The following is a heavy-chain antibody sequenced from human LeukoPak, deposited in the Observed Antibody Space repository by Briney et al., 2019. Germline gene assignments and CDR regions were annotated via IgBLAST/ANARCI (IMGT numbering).Heavy chain of an antibody. D-gene: IGHD3-16*02. Sequence: GESLKISCKGSGYSFTSYWIGWVRQMPGKGLEWMGIIYPGDSDTRYSPSFQGQVTISADKSISTAYLQWSSLKASDTAMYYCARHSGSSRWLAPGELSLNNWFDPWGQGTLVTVSS. V-gene: IGHV5-51*01. CDR1: GYSFTSYW. CDR3: ARHSGSSRWLAPGELSLNNWFDP. CDR2: IYPGDSDT. J-gene: IGHJ5*02.